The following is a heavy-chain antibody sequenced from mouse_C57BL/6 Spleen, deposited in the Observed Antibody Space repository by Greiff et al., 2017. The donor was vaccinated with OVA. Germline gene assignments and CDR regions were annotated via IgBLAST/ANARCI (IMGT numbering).Heavy chain of an antibody. J-gene: IGHJ3*01. CDR2: LDPSDSYT. Sequence: VQLQPPWAELVLPVASVKLSCKASGYTFTSYWMHWVKQRPGQCLEWIGELDPSDSYTNYNQKFKGKSTFTVYKSSSTAYMQLSSLTSEDSAVYYWARGRDDYDGAWFAYWGQGTLVTVSA. D-gene: IGHD2-4*01. CDR1: GYTFTSYW. CDR3: ARGRDDYDGAWFAY. V-gene: IGHV1-69*01.